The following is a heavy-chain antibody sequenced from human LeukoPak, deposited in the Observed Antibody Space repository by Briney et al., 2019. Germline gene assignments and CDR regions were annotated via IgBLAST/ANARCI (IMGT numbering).Heavy chain of an antibody. D-gene: IGHD3-10*01. CDR2: IYYSGSA. Sequence: SETLSLTCTVSGDPISSYSYYSNYKWTWIRQPPGKGLERIGYIYYSGSANYNPSLKSRVTISVDTSKNQFSLKLSSVTAADTAMYYCARRSYGAYDFDYWGQGTLVTVSS. CDR1: GDPISS. V-gene: IGHV4-61*05. J-gene: IGHJ4*02. CDR3: ARRSYGAYDFDY.